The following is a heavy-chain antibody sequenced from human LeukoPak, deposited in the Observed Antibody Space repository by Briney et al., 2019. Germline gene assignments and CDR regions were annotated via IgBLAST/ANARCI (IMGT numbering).Heavy chain of an antibody. CDR2: IYHSGST. CDR3: ARESRWFDP. Sequence: PSETLSLTCAVSGGSISSGGYSWSWIRQPPGKGLEWIGYIYHSGSTYYNPSLKSRVTISVDRSKNQFSLKLSSVTAADTAVHYCARESRWFDPWGQGTLVTVSS. CDR1: GGSISSGGYS. V-gene: IGHV4-30-2*01. J-gene: IGHJ5*02.